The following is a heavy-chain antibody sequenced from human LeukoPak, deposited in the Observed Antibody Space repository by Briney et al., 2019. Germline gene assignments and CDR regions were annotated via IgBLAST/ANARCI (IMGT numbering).Heavy chain of an antibody. V-gene: IGHV1-18*01. Sequence: ASVNVSCKAFGYTFRSYGISWVRQAPGQGLEWMGWISAYNGNTNYAQNLQGRVTMTTDTSTSTAYMELRSLRSDDTAVYYCARDPLAVAHRDYWGQGTLVTVSS. CDR3: ARDPLAVAHRDY. D-gene: IGHD6-19*01. CDR1: GYTFRSYG. CDR2: ISAYNGNT. J-gene: IGHJ4*02.